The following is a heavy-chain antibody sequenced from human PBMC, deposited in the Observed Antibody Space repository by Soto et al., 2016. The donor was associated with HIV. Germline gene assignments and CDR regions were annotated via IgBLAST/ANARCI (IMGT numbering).Heavy chain of an antibody. Sequence: EVHLVESGGGLVKPGRSLRLSCKASGFTFREYAMTWVRQAPGKGLEWVSFIKSNPYGGTTEYAASVKGRFTISRDDSKSIVYLQMNSLKTEDTAVYYCTRPYYDFWSSYYPFDYWGQGTQVTVSS. CDR1: GFTFREYA. CDR3: TRPYYDFWSSYYPFDY. CDR2: IKSNPYGGTT. J-gene: IGHJ4*02. V-gene: IGHV3-49*04. D-gene: IGHD3-3*01.